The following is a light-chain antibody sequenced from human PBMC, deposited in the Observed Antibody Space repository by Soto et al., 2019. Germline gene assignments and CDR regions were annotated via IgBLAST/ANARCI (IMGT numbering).Light chain of an antibody. V-gene: IGKV1-5*03. Sequence: DIHISHSPSTLSASVGDRVTITCRASQSISSWLAWYQQKPGKAPKLLIYKASSLESGVPSRFSGSGSGTEFTLTISSLQPDDFATYYCQQYNSYWTFGQGTKVDIK. J-gene: IGKJ1*01. CDR3: QQYNSYWT. CDR2: KAS. CDR1: QSISSW.